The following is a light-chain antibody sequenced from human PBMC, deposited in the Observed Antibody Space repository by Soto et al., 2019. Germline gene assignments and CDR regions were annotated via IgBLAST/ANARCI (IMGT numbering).Light chain of an antibody. CDR2: GSA. CDR1: HTIPFNF. Sequence: EIVFTQFPDTLYLSTGEKATLSCRASHTIPFNFLPWFQQKPRQAPRLLIYGSANRPSASPDRFSGGGSRTDFTLTISRLEPEDFAVYYCRQYGSSPPWTFGQGTKVDI. J-gene: IGKJ1*01. CDR3: RQYGSSPPWT. V-gene: IGKV3-20*01.